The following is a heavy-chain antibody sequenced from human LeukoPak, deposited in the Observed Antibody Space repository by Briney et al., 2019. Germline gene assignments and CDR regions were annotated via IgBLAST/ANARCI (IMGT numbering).Heavy chain of an antibody. CDR2: ISDHGGST. D-gene: IGHD2-2*03. Sequence: GGSLRLSCAASGFSFNTYAMSWVRQAPGKGLEWLSSISDHGGSTYYVESVKGRFTVSRDNSKNTLYLQMNSLRGEDTAVYYCAKDSGYCSSSGCYFDFWGQGTLVSVSS. CDR3: AKDSGYCSSSGCYFDF. V-gene: IGHV3-23*01. CDR1: GFSFNTYA. J-gene: IGHJ4*02.